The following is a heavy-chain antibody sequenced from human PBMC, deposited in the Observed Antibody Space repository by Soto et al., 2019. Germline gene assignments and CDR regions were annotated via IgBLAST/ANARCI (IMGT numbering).Heavy chain of an antibody. CDR2: IYTVGST. CDR1: GGSLNNYY. D-gene: IGHD3-16*01. CDR3: ARSPLTHIYAQFDS. Sequence: PSDALSLTCTVSGGSLNNYYWSWIRQPAGKGLEWIGRIYTVGSTNYNPSLKSRVTMSIDTSKNQFSLRLTSVTAADTAVYYCARSPLTHIYAQFDSWGQGSLVTVSS. J-gene: IGHJ4*02. V-gene: IGHV4-4*07.